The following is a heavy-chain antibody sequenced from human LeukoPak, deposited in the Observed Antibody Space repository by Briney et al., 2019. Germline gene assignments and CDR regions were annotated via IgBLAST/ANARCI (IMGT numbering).Heavy chain of an antibody. Sequence: SETLSLTCAVYGGSFSGYYWSWIRQPAGKGLEWIGRIYTSGSTNHNPSLKSRVTISVDTSKNQFSLKLSSVTAADTAVYYCARESVYGSGSYYYWGQGTLVTVSS. CDR1: GGSFSGYY. J-gene: IGHJ4*02. D-gene: IGHD3-10*01. V-gene: IGHV4-4*07. CDR3: ARESVYGSGSYYY. CDR2: IYTSGST.